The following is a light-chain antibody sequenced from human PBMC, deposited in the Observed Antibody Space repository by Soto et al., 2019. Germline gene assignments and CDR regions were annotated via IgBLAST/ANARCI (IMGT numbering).Light chain of an antibody. J-gene: IGKJ2*01. CDR2: WAS. Sequence: DIVTTQSPDSLAVSLGERATINCKSSQSVLYSSNNKNYLAWYHQKPGQSPRLLLYWASTRESGVPDRFSGSGSGTDFTLTISSLQAEDVAVYYCQQYYNTPYTFGQGTKLEIK. CDR3: QQYYNTPYT. V-gene: IGKV4-1*01. CDR1: QSVLYSSNNKNY.